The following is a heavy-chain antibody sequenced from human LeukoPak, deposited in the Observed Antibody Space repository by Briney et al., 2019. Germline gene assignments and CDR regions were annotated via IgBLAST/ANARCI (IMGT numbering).Heavy chain of an antibody. D-gene: IGHD3-10*01. CDR1: GFPLSSNY. CDR3: ARSRWFGELYPLPFDY. V-gene: IGHV3-53*01. Sequence: PGGSLRLSCAASGFPLSSNYMRWVRPAPGKGLGWVSVIYSGGSTYYAGSVQGRFTISRDNSKNTLYLQMNSLRAEDTAVYYCARSRWFGELYPLPFDYWGQGTLVTVSS. J-gene: IGHJ4*02. CDR2: IYSGGST.